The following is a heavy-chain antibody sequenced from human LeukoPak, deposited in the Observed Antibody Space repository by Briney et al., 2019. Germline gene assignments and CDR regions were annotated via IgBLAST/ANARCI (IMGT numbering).Heavy chain of an antibody. V-gene: IGHV4-4*02. CDR2: LHHSGST. CDR1: GDSISSNKW. Sequence: SETLSLTCAVSGDSISSNKWWTWVRQPPGKGLEWIGELHHSGSTTYDPSLKSRVIISIDKSKNQFSLKLSSVTAADTAVYYCARTTEAHSWRTRYYDYYMDVWGKGTTVTVSS. CDR3: ARTTEAHSWRTRYYDYYMDV. D-gene: IGHD6-13*01. J-gene: IGHJ6*03.